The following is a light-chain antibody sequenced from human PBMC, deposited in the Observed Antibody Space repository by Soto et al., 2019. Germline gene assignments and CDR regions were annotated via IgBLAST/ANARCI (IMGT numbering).Light chain of an antibody. Sequence: QSVLTQPPSASGTPGQRVTISCSGSSSNIGSNTVNWYQQLPGTAPKLLIYSNNQRPSGVPDRFSGSKSGTSASLAISGLQSEDEDDYYCSAWDDSLNCHVVFGGGTKVTVL. J-gene: IGLJ2*01. CDR1: SSNIGSNT. V-gene: IGLV1-44*01. CDR2: SNN. CDR3: SAWDDSLNCHVV.